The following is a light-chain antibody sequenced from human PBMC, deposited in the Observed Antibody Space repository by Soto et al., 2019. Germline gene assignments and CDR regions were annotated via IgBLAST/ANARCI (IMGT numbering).Light chain of an antibody. CDR2: DAS. V-gene: IGKV3-11*01. J-gene: IGKJ4*01. CDR3: QQRSNWPPALT. CDR1: QSLSRY. Sequence: EIVLTQSPATLSLSPGERATLSCRASQSLSRYLAWYQQKPGQAPRLLIYDASNRATGIPDRFSGSGSGTDFTLTISSLEPEDFAVYYCQQRSNWPPALTFGGGTKVEIK.